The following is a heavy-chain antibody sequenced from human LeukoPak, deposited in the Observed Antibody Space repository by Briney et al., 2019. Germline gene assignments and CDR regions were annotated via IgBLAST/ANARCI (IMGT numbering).Heavy chain of an antibody. D-gene: IGHD3-10*01. J-gene: IGHJ5*02. CDR2: IYYSGST. CDR3: ARENSGSGSFRENWFHP. Sequence: SQTLSLTCTVSGGSISSGNYYWSWIRQPPGRGLEWIADIYYSGSTYYNPSLKSRVTISVDTSKNQFSLKLSSVTAADTAVYYCARENSGSGSFRENWFHPWGQGTLVTVSS. CDR1: GGSISSGNYY. V-gene: IGHV4-30-4*01.